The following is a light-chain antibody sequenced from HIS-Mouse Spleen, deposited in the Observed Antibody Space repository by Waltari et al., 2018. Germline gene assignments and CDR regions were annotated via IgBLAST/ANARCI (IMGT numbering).Light chain of an antibody. J-gene: IGLJ3*02. CDR2: RNN. Sequence: QSVLTQPPSASGTPGQRVTISCSGSSSTIGRNYVYWYQQLPGTAPKLLIYRNNQRPSGVPDQFSGSKSGTSASLAISGLRSEDEADYYCAAWDDSLSGPVFGGGTKLTVL. CDR3: AAWDDSLSGPV. CDR1: SSTIGRNY. V-gene: IGLV1-47*01.